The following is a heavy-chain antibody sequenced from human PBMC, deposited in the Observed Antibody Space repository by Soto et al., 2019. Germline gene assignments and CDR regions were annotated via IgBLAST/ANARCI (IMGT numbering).Heavy chain of an antibody. V-gene: IGHV3-21*01. D-gene: IGHD6-19*01. CDR2: ISSSSSYI. CDR3: AIIAVAGSYYFDY. Sequence: EVQLVESGGGLVKPGGSLRLSCAASGFTFSSYSMNWVRQAPGKGLEWVSSISSSSSYIYYADSVKGRFTISRDNAKNSLYLQMNSLRAEDTAVYYCAIIAVAGSYYFDYWGQGTLVTVSS. J-gene: IGHJ4*02. CDR1: GFTFSSYS.